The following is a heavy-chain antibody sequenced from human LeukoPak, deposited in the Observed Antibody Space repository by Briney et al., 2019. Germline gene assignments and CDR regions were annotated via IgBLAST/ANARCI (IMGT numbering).Heavy chain of an antibody. V-gene: IGHV1-2*02. D-gene: IGHD3-22*01. J-gene: IGHJ3*02. CDR2: INPNSGGT. CDR3: ARDYDKWPPGAFDI. Sequence: GASVKVSCKASGYTFTGYYMHWVRQAPGQGLEWMGWINPNSGGTNYAQKLQGRVTMTRDTSISTAYMELSRLRSDDTAVYYCARDYDKWPPGAFDIWGQGTMVTVSS. CDR1: GYTFTGYY.